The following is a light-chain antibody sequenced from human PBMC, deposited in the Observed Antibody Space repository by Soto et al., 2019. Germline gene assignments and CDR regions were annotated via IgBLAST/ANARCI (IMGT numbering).Light chain of an antibody. V-gene: IGKV1-13*02. CDR1: QDIRGA. CDR3: QQFNSYPIT. CDR2: DVS. J-gene: IGKJ5*01. Sequence: AIPVTQSPSSLSASVGDRVTITCRASQDIRGALAWYQQKPGKAPKLLIYDVSTVQSGVASRFSGRGSGTEVTLTITSLQPEDFATYYCQQFNSYPITVGQGTRLDI.